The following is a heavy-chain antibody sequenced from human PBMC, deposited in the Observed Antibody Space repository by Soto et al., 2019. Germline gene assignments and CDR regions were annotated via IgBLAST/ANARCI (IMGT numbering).Heavy chain of an antibody. CDR3: GKERRGSGWSVCNF. D-gene: IGHD6-19*01. CDR1: GFTFRDYA. Sequence: GGSLRLSCAVSGFTFRDYAMNWVRLSPGKGLEWVSDISGNGDSARYADSVKGRFTISRDNSKNTLYLQMNSLRVDDTAVYYCGKERRGSGWSVCNFWGQGTLVTVSS. J-gene: IGHJ4*02. V-gene: IGHV3-23*01. CDR2: ISGNGDSA.